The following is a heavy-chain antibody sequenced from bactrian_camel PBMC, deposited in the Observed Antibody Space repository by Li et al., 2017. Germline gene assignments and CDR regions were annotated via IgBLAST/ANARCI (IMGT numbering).Heavy chain of an antibody. V-gene: IGHV3-2*01. CDR2: IYSDGSNT. J-gene: IGHJ4*01. CDR3: AAARPRIELSPGMTALQVLGVLEAGASY. D-gene: IGHD3*01. Sequence: HVQLVESGGGLVQPGGSLRLSCAASGFTFSGYYMAWVRQAPGKGLEWVSSIYSDGSNTYYADSVKGRFTISRDTPDSTLFLQMNSLKPEDTARYYCAAARPRIELSPGMTALQVLGVLEAGASYWGQGTQVTVS. CDR1: GFTFSGYY.